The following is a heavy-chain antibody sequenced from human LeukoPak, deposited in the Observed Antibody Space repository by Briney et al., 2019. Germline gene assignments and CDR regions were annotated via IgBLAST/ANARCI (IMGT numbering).Heavy chain of an antibody. D-gene: IGHD3-10*01. J-gene: IGHJ5*02. V-gene: IGHV4-59*01. CDR1: GGSISRYY. CDR2: IYYSGST. Sequence: SETLSLTCTVSGGSISRYYWSWIRQPPGKGLEWIGYIYYSGSTNYNPSLKSRVTISVDTSKNQFSLKLSSVTAADTAVYYCARALFGGGYNWFDPWGQGTLVTVSS. CDR3: ARALFGGGYNWFDP.